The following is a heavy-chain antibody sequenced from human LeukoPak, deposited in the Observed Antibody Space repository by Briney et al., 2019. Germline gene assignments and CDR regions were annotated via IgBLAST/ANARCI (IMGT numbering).Heavy chain of an antibody. CDR1: GFTFSSYW. CDR3: AREVRFRAYFDL. Sequence: GGSLRLPCAASGFTFSSYWMSWVRQAPGKGLEWVDNIKQDGSEKYSVDSVKGRFTISRDNAKNSLYLQMNSLRAEDTAVYYCAREVRFRAYFDLWGRGTLVTVSS. CDR2: IKQDGSEK. D-gene: IGHD3-10*01. J-gene: IGHJ2*01. V-gene: IGHV3-7*01.